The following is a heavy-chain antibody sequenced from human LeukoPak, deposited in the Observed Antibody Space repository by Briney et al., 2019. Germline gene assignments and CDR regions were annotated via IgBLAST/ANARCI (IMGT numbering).Heavy chain of an antibody. V-gene: IGHV3-11*01. J-gene: IGHJ4*02. CDR2: ISYSYSDI. CDR1: GFIFSDYY. CDR3: ASGSSSVGY. D-gene: IGHD6-6*01. Sequence: GGSLRLSCAASGFIFSDYYMSWIRQTPGKGLEWISYISYSYSDIYYADSVRGRFTISRDNAKNSLYLQMNNLRAEDTPVYYCASGSSSVGYWGQGTRVTVSS.